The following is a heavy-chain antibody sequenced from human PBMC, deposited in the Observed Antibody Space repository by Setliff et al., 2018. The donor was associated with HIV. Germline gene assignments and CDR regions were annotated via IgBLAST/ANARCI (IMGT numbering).Heavy chain of an antibody. CDR2: IYYSGST. CDR3: ARGKGFPYWYFDL. V-gene: IGHV4-31*03. D-gene: IGHD2-21*01. Sequence: LSLPCTVSGGSLSSGGYYWSWIRQHPGKGLEWMGYIYYSGSTYYNPSLKSRVTISVDTSKNQFSLKLSSVTAADTAVYYCARGKGFPYWYFDLWGRGTLVTVSS. CDR1: GGSLSSGGYY. J-gene: IGHJ2*01.